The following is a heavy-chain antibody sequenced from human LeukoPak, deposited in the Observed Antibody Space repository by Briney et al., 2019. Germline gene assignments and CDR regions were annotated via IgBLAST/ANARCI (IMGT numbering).Heavy chain of an antibody. CDR3: ARTPYCSGGSCYHYYGMDV. V-gene: IGHV1-18*01. J-gene: IGHJ6*02. Sequence: ASVTVSCKASGYTFTSYGISWVRQAPGQGLEWMGWISAYNGNTNYAQKLQGRVTMTTDTSTSTAYMELRSLRSDDTAVYYCARTPYCSGGSCYHYYGMDVWGQGTTVTVSS. CDR1: GYTFTSYG. D-gene: IGHD2-15*01. CDR2: ISAYNGNT.